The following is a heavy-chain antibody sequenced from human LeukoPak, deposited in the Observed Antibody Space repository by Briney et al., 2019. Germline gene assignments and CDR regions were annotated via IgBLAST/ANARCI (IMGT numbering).Heavy chain of an antibody. D-gene: IGHD6-13*01. CDR3: ARSRYSSSWFDY. J-gene: IGHJ4*02. V-gene: IGHV3-53*01. CDR1: GFIVSSNY. Sequence: PGGSLRLSCAASGFIVSSNYMSWVRQAPGKGLEWVSVIYGGGSTYYADSVKGRSTTSRDNSKNTLYLQTNSLRAEDTAVYYCARSRYSSSWFDYWGQGTLVTVSS. CDR2: IYGGGST.